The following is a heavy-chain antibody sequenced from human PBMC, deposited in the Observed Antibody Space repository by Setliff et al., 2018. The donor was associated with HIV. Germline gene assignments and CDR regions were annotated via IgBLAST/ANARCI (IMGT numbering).Heavy chain of an antibody. D-gene: IGHD6-6*01. J-gene: IGHJ4*02. CDR2: IIPFLGTA. CDR3: ARHVGYSSSSLDY. Sequence: GASVKVSCKASGYTFTSYGISWVRQAPGQGLEWMGGIIPFLGTANYAKQFQGRVTITTDESTSTAYMELSSLRSEDTAVYYCARHVGYSSSSLDYWGQGTLVTVSS. CDR1: GYTFTSYG. V-gene: IGHV1-69*05.